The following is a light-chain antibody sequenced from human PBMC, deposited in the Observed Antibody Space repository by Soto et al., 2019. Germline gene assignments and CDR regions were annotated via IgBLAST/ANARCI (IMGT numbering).Light chain of an antibody. CDR3: QQTLSFLPT. V-gene: IGKV1-12*01. CDR2: TGS. J-gene: IGKJ1*01. Sequence: DIHMTHSPSSVSASVGDRVTITCRASQAIDSWLAWYQQKPGEAPKLLIFTGSLLHSGVPSRFSGSGSGTDFTLTISSLQPEDFATYYCQQTLSFLPTFGQGSKVEIX. CDR1: QAIDSW.